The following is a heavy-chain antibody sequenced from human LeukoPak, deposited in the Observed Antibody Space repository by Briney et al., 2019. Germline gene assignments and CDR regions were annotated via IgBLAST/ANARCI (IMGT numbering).Heavy chain of an antibody. Sequence: PGGSLRLSCAASGFTFSSYAMSWVRQAPRRGLEWVSTISSTGGSTYYADSVKGRFTISRDNSKNTLYLQMNSLRAEDAAVYYCANSPSVSTRSFDDWGQGTLVTVSS. V-gene: IGHV3-23*01. CDR2: ISSTGGST. J-gene: IGHJ4*02. D-gene: IGHD5/OR15-5a*01. CDR1: GFTFSSYA. CDR3: ANSPSVSTRSFDD.